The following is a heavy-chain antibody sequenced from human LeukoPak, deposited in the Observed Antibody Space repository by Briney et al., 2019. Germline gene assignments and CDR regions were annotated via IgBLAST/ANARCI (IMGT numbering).Heavy chain of an antibody. D-gene: IGHD3-10*01. J-gene: IGHJ4*02. CDR3: AREVLLWFGELSQYFDY. Sequence: SETLSLTCAVYGGSFSGYYWSWIRQPAGKGLEWIGRIYTSGSTNYNPSLKSRVTMSVDTSKNQFSLKLSSVTAADTAVYYCAREVLLWFGELSQYFDYWGQGTLVTVSS. CDR2: IYTSGST. V-gene: IGHV4-4*07. CDR1: GGSFSGYY.